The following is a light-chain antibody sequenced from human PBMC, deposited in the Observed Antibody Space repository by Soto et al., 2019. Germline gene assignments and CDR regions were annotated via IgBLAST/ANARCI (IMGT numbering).Light chain of an antibody. J-gene: IGKJ5*01. CDR2: GAS. Sequence: EMALTQSPSALSLSPGERATLSCRASQTISNSLFAWYTQTPGQSPRLLLYGASSRATGIPDGFIGRGSGTDFTLTITRLEPEDFAVSACQQYGRAPIPFGQGTRMQI. CDR1: QTISNSL. V-gene: IGKV3-20*01. CDR3: QQYGRAPIP.